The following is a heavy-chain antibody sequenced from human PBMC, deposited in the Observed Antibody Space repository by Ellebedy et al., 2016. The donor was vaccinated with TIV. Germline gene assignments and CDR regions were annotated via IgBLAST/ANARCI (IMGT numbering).Heavy chain of an antibody. J-gene: IGHJ3*02. D-gene: IGHD3-10*01. CDR2: VSYDGSNK. V-gene: IGHV3-30-3*01. CDR1: GFTFSSYT. CDR3: ARVSPVVRGPQVAFDI. Sequence: PGGSLRLSCAASGFTFSSYTMHRVRQAPGKGLEWVALVSYDGSNKYYADSVKGRFTISRDNSKNTLYLQMNSLRAEDTAMHYCARVSPVVRGPQVAFDIWGHGTMVTVSS.